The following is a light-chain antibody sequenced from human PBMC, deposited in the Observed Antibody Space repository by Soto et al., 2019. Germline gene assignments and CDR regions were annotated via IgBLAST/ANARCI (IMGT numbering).Light chain of an antibody. CDR2: KAS. Sequence: DIQMTQSPSTLSASVGDRVTITCRASKSISSWLAWYQQKPGKAPKLLIYKASSLESGVPSSFSGSVSGTDFTLPSSSLPPDDFATYYCQEYNSYSAFGHGTNLAIK. CDR3: QEYNSYSA. J-gene: IGKJ2*01. CDR1: KSISSW. V-gene: IGKV1-5*03.